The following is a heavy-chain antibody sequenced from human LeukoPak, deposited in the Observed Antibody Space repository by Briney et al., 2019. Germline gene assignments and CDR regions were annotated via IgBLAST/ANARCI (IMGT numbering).Heavy chain of an antibody. CDR1: GGSIRSYY. CDR3: ARSLGITSLDY. J-gene: IGHJ4*02. Sequence: SETLSLTCSVSGGSIRSYYWNWLRQSPGKGLEWIGYIYYSGSINYNPSFKSRVTMSVDTSKNQLSLKLHSVTAADTAMYYCARSLGITSLDYWGQGMLVTVSS. CDR2: IYYSGSI. D-gene: IGHD1-14*01. V-gene: IGHV4-59*01.